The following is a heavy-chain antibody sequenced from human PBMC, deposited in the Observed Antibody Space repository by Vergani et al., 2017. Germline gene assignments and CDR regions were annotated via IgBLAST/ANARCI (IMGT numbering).Heavy chain of an antibody. D-gene: IGHD3-22*01. Sequence: QVQLQESGPGLVKPSQTLSLTCTVSGGSISSGGYYWSWIRQHPGKGLEWIGEINHSGSTNYNPSLKSRLTISVDTSKNQFSLKLSSVTAADTAVYYCARDRLYYDSSGIYYYYGMDVWGQGTTVTVSS. CDR2: INHSGST. J-gene: IGHJ6*02. CDR1: GGSISSGGYY. CDR3: ARDRLYYDSSGIYYYYGMDV. V-gene: IGHV4-31*03.